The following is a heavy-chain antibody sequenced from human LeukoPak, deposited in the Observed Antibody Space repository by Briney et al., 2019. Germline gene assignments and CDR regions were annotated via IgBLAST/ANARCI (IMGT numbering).Heavy chain of an antibody. D-gene: IGHD3-10*01. V-gene: IGHV4-61*02. CDR1: GGSISSGSYY. CDR3: ARGIWFGELLGNWFDP. Sequence: PSQTLSLTCTVSGGSISSGSYYWSWIRQPAGKGLEWLGRIYTSGSTNYNPSLKSRVTISVDTSKKQFSLKLSSVTAADTAVYYCARGIWFGELLGNWFDPWGQGTLVTVSS. J-gene: IGHJ5*02. CDR2: IYTSGST.